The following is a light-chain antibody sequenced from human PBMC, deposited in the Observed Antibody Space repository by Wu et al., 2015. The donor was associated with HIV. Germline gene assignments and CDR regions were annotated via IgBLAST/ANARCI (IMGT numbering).Light chain of an antibody. Sequence: EIVLTQSPGTLSLSPGDRATLSCRASRSVTSSYLAWFQQKPGQAPRLLIYGATNRATGIPDRFSGSGSGTDFTLTISRLEPEDFAVYYCQQYATSITFGQGTRLQIK. V-gene: IGKV3-20*01. CDR3: QQYATSIT. CDR2: GAT. CDR1: RSVTSSY. J-gene: IGKJ5*01.